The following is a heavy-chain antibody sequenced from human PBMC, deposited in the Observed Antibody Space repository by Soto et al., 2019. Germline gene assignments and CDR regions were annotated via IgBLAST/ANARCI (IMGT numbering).Heavy chain of an antibody. J-gene: IGHJ6*02. Sequence: GALRLSCAASGFTFSIYTMNWVRQAPGRGLEWVSSIGTSSSYIYYADSVKGRFTISRDNAKNSLFLQMNSLRADDTAVYYCARDSVRDYLYYYYGMDVWGQGTTVTVS. D-gene: IGHD4-17*01. CDR2: IGTSSSYI. V-gene: IGHV3-21*01. CDR1: GFTFSIYT. CDR3: ARDSVRDYLYYYYGMDV.